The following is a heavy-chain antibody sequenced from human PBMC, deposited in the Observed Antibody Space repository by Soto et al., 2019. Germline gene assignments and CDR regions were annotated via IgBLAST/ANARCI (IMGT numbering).Heavy chain of an antibody. CDR3: ARGVYGSGNYYTGPSAFDI. V-gene: IGHV1-69*06. CDR1: GGTLSDHG. D-gene: IGHD3-10*01. CDR2: TIPVFNTV. Sequence: QVQLEQSGAEVKKPGSSVKVSCKASGGTLSDHGVAWLRQAPGQGLEWMGGTIPVFNTVKYAQKFQGRVTVTADKFTNTAYMELSSLRSEDTAFYFCARGVYGSGNYYTGPSAFDIWGQGTLVIVSS. J-gene: IGHJ3*02.